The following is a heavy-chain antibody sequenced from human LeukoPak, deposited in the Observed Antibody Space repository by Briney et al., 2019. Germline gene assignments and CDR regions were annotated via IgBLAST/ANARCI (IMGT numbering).Heavy chain of an antibody. D-gene: IGHD2/OR15-2a*01. CDR3: VSFYETY. CDR1: GNYW. V-gene: IGHV3-74*01. J-gene: IGHJ4*02. Sequence: PGGFLRLSCAASGNYWMHWVRQVPGKGLVWVSHINSDGSWTSYADSVKGRFTISKDNAKNTVCLLMNSLRAEDTAVYYCVSFYETYWGRGTLVTVSS. CDR2: INSDGSWT.